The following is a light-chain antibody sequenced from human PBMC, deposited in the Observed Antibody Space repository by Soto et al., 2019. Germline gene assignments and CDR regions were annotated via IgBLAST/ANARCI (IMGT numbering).Light chain of an antibody. J-gene: IGKJ1*01. CDR2: DAS. CDR1: QSISSW. V-gene: IGKV1-5*01. CDR3: QQYNSFSWT. Sequence: DIQMTQSPSTLSASVGDRVTITCRASQSISSWLAWYQQKPGKAPKLLIYDASSLESGVPSRFSGSGSGTELTLTISSLQPDDFATYYCQQYNSFSWTFGLGTKVEIK.